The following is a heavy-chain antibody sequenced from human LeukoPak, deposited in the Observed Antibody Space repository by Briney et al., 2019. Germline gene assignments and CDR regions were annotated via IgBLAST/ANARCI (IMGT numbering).Heavy chain of an antibody. D-gene: IGHD3-3*01. J-gene: IGHJ6*02. CDR3: ARSPPTYYDFWSGYYRGYYGMDV. CDR1: GFTFSSHW. Sequence: PGGSLRLSCAASGFTFSSHWMTWVRQAPGKGLEWVANIKEDGTRKNYMDSVKGRFTISRDNAKNSLYLQMNSLRAEDTAVYYCARSPPTYYDFWSGYYRGYYGMDVWGQGTTVTVSS. CDR2: IKEDGTRK. V-gene: IGHV3-7*03.